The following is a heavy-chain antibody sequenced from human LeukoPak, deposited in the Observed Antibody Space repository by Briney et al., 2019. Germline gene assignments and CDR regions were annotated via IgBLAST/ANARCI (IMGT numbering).Heavy chain of an antibody. CDR3: AREPYGSGSYPLDY. V-gene: IGHV3-48*01. CDR1: GFTFSTYS. Sequence: GGSLRLSCAASGFTFSTYSMNWVRQAPGKGLEWISYISSSSTTIHYAASVKGRATISRDSAQNSLFLQMNSLRAEDTAIYYCAREPYGSGSYPLDYWGQGTLVTVSS. J-gene: IGHJ4*02. D-gene: IGHD3-10*01. CDR2: ISSSSTTI.